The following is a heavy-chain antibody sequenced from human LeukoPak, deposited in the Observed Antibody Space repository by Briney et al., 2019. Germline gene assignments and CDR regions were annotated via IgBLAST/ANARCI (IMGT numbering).Heavy chain of an antibody. J-gene: IGHJ6*03. D-gene: IGHD1-26*01. CDR1: GGSISSGSYY. Sequence: PSETLSLTCTASGGSISSGSYYWSWIRQPAGKGLEWIGRIYTSGSTNYNPSLKSRVTISVDTSKNQFSLKLSSVTAADTAVYYCARELRWEVYYYMDVWGKGTTVTVSS. V-gene: IGHV4-61*02. CDR3: ARELRWEVYYYMDV. CDR2: IYTSGST.